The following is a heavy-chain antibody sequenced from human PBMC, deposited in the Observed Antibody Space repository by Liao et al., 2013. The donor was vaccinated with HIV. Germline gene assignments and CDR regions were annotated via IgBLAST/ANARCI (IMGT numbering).Heavy chain of an antibody. CDR3: ARAPTSGYYPTYYFDS. CDR1: GGSISSYY. Sequence: QVQLQESGPGLVKPSETLSLTCTVSGGSISSYYWSWIRQPAGKGLELIGRFYTSGSTNYNPSLKSRVTMSVDTSKNQFSLKLSSVTAADTAVYFCARAPTSGYYPTYYFDSWGRREPWSPSPQ. J-gene: IGHJ4*01. D-gene: IGHD3-22*01. CDR2: FYTSGST. V-gene: IGHV4-4*07.